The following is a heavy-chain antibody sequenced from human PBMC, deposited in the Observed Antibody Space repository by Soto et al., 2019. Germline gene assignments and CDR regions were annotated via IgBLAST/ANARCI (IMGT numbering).Heavy chain of an antibody. CDR2: ISYDGSNK. CDR3: AQEGDYHNY. CDR1: GFTFSSYG. Sequence: QVQLVESGGGVVQPGRSLRLSCAASGFTFSSYGMYWVRQAPGKGLEWVAVISYDGSNKYYADSVKGRFTISRDNSKNTLYLQMNSLRAEDTAVYYCAQEGDYHNYWGQGTLVTVSS. D-gene: IGHD4-17*01. V-gene: IGHV3-30*18. J-gene: IGHJ4*02.